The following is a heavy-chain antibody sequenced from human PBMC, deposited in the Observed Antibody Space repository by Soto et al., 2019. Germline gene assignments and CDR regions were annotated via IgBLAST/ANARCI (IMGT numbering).Heavy chain of an antibody. V-gene: IGHV4-4*02. CDR3: ATLPPRIVVVSTEIPT. Sequence: QVQLRESGPGMVRPSGTLSLACAVSGTSISSTFWWSWVRQSPGKGLEWIGEVYHSGGTKYNPSLKSRVTISVDKANNQFSLELRSVTAADTAAYYCATLPPRIVVVSTEIPTWGRGTLVTVSS. J-gene: IGHJ4*02. CDR2: VYHSGGT. CDR1: GTSISSTFW. D-gene: IGHD2-15*01.